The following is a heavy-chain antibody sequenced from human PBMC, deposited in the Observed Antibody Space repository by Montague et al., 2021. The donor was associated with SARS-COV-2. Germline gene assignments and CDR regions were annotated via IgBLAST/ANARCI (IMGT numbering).Heavy chain of an antibody. CDR2: ILHSGHT. CDR1: GASITTYY. CDR3: ARQPYLASAYYFDY. J-gene: IGHJ4*02. V-gene: IGHV4-59*01. D-gene: IGHD3-10*01. Sequence: SETLSLTCSVSGASITTYYWSWIRQAPGKGLEWIAYILHSGHTNYNPSLRSRVAISIDTSRDQFSLSPTSITAADTAVYYCARQPYLASAYYFDYWGLGTLVTVSS.